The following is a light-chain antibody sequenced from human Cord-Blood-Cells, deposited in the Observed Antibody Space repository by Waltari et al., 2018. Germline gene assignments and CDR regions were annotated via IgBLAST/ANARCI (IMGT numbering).Light chain of an antibody. CDR2: GKN. CDR3: NSRDSSGNHLV. V-gene: IGLV3-19*01. CDR1: RLRSYS. J-gene: IGLJ2*01. Sequence: SSELTQDPAVSVALGQTVRITCQGDRLRSYSATWYQQKPGQAPVLVIYGKNNRPSGIPDRFSGSSSGNTASLTITGVQAEDEADYYCNSRDSSGNHLVFGGGTKLTVL.